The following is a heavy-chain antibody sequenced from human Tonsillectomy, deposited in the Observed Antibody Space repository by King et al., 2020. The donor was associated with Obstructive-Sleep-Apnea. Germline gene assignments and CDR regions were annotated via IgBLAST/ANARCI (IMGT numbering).Heavy chain of an antibody. CDR3: AREDIGLLGNGSGSRLALYGMDV. CDR1: GGSFSGYY. Sequence: VQLQQWGAGLLKPSETLSLTCAVYGGSFSGYYWSWIRQPPGKGLEWIGEINHSGSTNYNPSLKSRVTISVDRSKNQFSLKLSSVTAADTAVYYCAREDIGLLGNGSGSRLALYGMDVWGQGTTVTFSS. D-gene: IGHD6-19*01. V-gene: IGHV4-34*01. J-gene: IGHJ6*02. CDR2: INHSGST.